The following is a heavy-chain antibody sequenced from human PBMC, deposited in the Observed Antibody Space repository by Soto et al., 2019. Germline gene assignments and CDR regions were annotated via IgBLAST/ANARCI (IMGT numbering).Heavy chain of an antibody. D-gene: IGHD3-10*01. V-gene: IGHV3-30*18. CDR3: AKDSGRGSADLYFDH. Sequence: QVQLVESGGGVVQPGRSLRLSCAASEFTFSNFAMHWVRQAPGKGLEWVAVISYDGDDKKFADSVKGRFTISRDNSKNPLFLQMNSLRTGDTGVFFCAKDSGRGSADLYFDHWGRGTLVTVSS. CDR2: ISYDGDDK. J-gene: IGHJ4*02. CDR1: EFTFSNFA.